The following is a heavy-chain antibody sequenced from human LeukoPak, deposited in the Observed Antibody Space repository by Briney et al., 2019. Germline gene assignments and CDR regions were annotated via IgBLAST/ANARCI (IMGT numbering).Heavy chain of an antibody. CDR1: GGSFSAFH. J-gene: IGHJ4*02. CDR2: MKQSGTP. D-gene: IGHD3-10*01. V-gene: IGHV4-34*01. CDR3: ASRPFLYGFRTYFDN. Sequence: SETLSLTCAVYGGSFSAFHWNWIRQSPAKGLEWLGEMKQSGTPRYNPSLQSRVTISVDKSKNQFSLNVRSVTAADTAVYYCASRPFLYGFRTYFDNWAQGTLVTVSS.